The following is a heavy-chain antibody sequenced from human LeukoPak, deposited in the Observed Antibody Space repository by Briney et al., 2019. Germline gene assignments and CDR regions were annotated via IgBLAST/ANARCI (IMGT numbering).Heavy chain of an antibody. CDR3: ATRGRSGYTFDY. J-gene: IGHJ4*02. CDR2: FDPEDGET. Sequence: ASVKVSCKVSGYTLTELSMHWVRQAPGKGLEWMGGFDPEDGETIYAQKFQGRVTMTEDTSTDTAYMELSSLRSEDTAVYYCATRGRSGYTFDYWGQGTLVTVSS. V-gene: IGHV1-24*01. D-gene: IGHD3-22*01. CDR1: GYTLTELS.